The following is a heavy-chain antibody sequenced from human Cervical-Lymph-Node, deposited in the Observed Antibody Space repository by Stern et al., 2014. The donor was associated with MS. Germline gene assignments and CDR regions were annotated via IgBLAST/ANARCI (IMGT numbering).Heavy chain of an antibody. Sequence: VQLVESGGGVVQPGRSLRLSCAASGFTFKSYTMQWVRQAPGKGLEWVAVVIYNGTNKYYADSVKGRFTISRDNSKNTLFLQMNSLRPDDSAVYYCAKYAQSFDSWGQGTLVTVSS. D-gene: IGHD2-2*01. CDR2: VIYNGTNK. J-gene: IGHJ4*02. CDR1: GFTFKSYT. V-gene: IGHV3-30*14. CDR3: AKYAQSFDS.